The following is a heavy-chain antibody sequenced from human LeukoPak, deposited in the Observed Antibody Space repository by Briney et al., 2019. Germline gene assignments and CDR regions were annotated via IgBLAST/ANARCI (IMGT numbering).Heavy chain of an antibody. J-gene: IGHJ6*02. CDR1: GYTFTSYA. CDR3: ARDRITMVRGVINYYYYGMDV. V-gene: IGHV7-4-1*02. Sequence: ASVKASCKASGYTFTSYAMNWVRQAPGQGLEWMGWINTNTGNPTYAQGFTGRFVFSLDTSVSTAYLQISSLKAEDTAVYYCARDRITMVRGVINYYYYGMDVWGQGTTVTVSS. CDR2: INTNTGNP. D-gene: IGHD3-10*01.